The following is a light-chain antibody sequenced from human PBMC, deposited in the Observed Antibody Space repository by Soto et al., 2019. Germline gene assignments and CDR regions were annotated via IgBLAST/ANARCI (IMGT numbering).Light chain of an antibody. J-gene: IGLJ2*01. CDR1: SSDVGGYNY. V-gene: IGLV2-14*01. Sequence: QSALTQPASVSGSPGQSITISCTGTSSDVGGYNYVSWYQQHPGKAPKFMIYGNSNRPSGVPDRFSGSKSGTSASLAITGLQAEDEADYYCQSYDSSLSAVVFGGGTKLTVL. CDR3: QSYDSSLSAVV. CDR2: GNS.